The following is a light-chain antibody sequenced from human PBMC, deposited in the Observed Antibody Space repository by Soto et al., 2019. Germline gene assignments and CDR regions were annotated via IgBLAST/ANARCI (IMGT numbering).Light chain of an antibody. CDR1: QSVSSN. CDR3: QQYNNWPLT. CDR2: GAS. J-gene: IGKJ4*01. Sequence: EIVMTQSPATQSVSPGERATLSCRASQSVSSNLAWYQQKPGQAPRLLIYGASTRATGIPARFSGSGSGTDFTLTISSLQSEDFAVYYCQQYNNWPLTFGGGTKVEIK. V-gene: IGKV3-15*01.